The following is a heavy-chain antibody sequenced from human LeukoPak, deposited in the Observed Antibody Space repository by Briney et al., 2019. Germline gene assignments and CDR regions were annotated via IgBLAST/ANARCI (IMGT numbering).Heavy chain of an antibody. D-gene: IGHD2-2*01. J-gene: IGHJ3*02. Sequence: SETLSLTCTVSGVSISGYYWSWIRQPPGKGLEWIGEINHSGSTNYNPSLKSRVTISVDTSKNQFSLKLSSVTAADTAVYYCARGRLFLPRPATAMGAFDIWGQGTIVTVSS. V-gene: IGHV4-34*01. CDR1: GVSISGYY. CDR2: INHSGST. CDR3: ARGRLFLPRPATAMGAFDI.